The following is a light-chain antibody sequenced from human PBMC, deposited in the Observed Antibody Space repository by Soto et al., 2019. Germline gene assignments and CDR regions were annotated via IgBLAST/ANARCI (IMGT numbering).Light chain of an antibody. CDR1: QSVTSW. CDR2: KAS. CDR3: QHYKTYPFT. V-gene: IGKV1-5*03. J-gene: IGKJ3*01. Sequence: DIQMTQSPSTLSASVGDRVTITCRVSQSVTSWLAWYQQKPGKAPKLLLYKASSLESGVPSRFSGSGSGTEFTLTISNLQPDDFATYYCQHYKTYPFTFGPGTKVDSK.